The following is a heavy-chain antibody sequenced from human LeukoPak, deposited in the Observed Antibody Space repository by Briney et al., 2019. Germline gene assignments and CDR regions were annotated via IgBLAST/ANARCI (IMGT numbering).Heavy chain of an antibody. J-gene: IGHJ4*02. CDR3: ARQDSGYNWGQGY. Sequence: GESLKISXKGSGYSFSSYWIGWVRQRPGKGLEWMGIIYPGDSDTRYSPSFQGQVTISADKSISTAYLQWSSLKASDTAMYYCARQDSGYNWGQGYWGQGTLVTVSS. D-gene: IGHD5-12*01. CDR2: IYPGDSDT. V-gene: IGHV5-51*01. CDR1: GYSFSSYW.